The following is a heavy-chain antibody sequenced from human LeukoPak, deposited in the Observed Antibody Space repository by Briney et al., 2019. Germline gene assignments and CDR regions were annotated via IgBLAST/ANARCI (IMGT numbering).Heavy chain of an antibody. D-gene: IGHD6-19*01. J-gene: IGHJ4*02. CDR1: GGTFSSYA. V-gene: IGHV1-3*01. CDR3: ARDPSQWLAD. Sequence: ASAKVSCKASGGTFSSYAISWVRQAPGQGLEWMGWINAGNGNTKYSQKFQGRVTITRDTSASTAYMELSSLRSEDTAVYYCARDPSQWLADWGQGTLVTVSS. CDR2: INAGNGNT.